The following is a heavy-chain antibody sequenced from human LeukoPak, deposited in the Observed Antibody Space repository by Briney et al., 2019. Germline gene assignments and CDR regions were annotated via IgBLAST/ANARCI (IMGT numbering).Heavy chain of an antibody. J-gene: IGHJ6*02. Sequence: GGSLRLSCAASGFTFSSYSMNWVRQAPGKGLEWVSSISSSSSYIYYADSVKGRCTISRDNAKNSLYLQMSSLRAEDTAVYYCASLFRGYCSSTSCYEGGYYYGMDVWGQGTTVTVSS. CDR3: ASLFRGYCSSTSCYEGGYYYGMDV. CDR1: GFTFSSYS. D-gene: IGHD2-2*01. V-gene: IGHV3-21*01. CDR2: ISSSSSYI.